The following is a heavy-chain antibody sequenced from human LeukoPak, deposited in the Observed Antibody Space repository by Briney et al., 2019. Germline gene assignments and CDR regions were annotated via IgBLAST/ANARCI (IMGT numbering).Heavy chain of an antibody. V-gene: IGHV3-21*01. Sequence: GGSLRLSCAASGFTFSSYSMNWVRQAPGKGLEWVSFISSSSYIYYADSVKGRFTISRDNAKNSLYLQMNSLRAEDTAVYYCARGRADYDYVWGARYYFDYWGQGTLVTVSS. CDR1: GFTFSSYS. CDR3: ARGRADYDYVWGARYYFDY. CDR2: ISSSSYI. J-gene: IGHJ4*02. D-gene: IGHD3-16*01.